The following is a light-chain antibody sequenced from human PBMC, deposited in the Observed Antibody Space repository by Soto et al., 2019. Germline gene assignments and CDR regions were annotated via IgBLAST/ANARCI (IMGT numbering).Light chain of an antibody. CDR3: QHYNNWPQT. Sequence: EIVMTQSPATLSVSPGERATLSCRASQSVSSNLAWYQQKPGQAPRLLIYGASTRATGIPARFSGSGSGTEYTLTISSLQSEDFSVSYCQHYNNWPQTFGQGTKMEIK. V-gene: IGKV3-15*01. J-gene: IGKJ1*01. CDR2: GAS. CDR1: QSVSSN.